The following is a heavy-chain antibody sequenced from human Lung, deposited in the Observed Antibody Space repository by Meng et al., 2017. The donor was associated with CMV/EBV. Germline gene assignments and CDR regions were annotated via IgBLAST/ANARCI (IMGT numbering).Heavy chain of an antibody. CDR2: IYSVGTT. V-gene: IGHV3-66*02. CDR3: ARDKSLGALDI. CDR1: GLTVSSNY. Sequence: SCAASGLTVSSNYMSWVRQAPGKGLEWVSVIYSVGTTYYADSVKGRFTISRDNSKNTVYLQMNSLNAEDRAVYYCARDKSLGALDIWGQGTMVTVSS. D-gene: IGHD7-27*01. J-gene: IGHJ3*02.